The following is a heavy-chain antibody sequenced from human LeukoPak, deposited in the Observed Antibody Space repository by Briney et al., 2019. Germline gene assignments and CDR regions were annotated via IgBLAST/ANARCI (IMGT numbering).Heavy chain of an antibody. D-gene: IGHD1-1*01. CDR1: EFTFTNAW. CDR2: IKSKTDGGTT. J-gene: IGHJ4*02. Sequence: GGPLRLSCAASEFTFTNAWMSWVRQAPGKGLEWVGRIKSKTDGGTTDYAAPVKGRFTISRDDSKNMLYLQMNSLKTEDTAVYYCTTDLGQLERRWGYFDYWGQGTLVTVSS. V-gene: IGHV3-15*01. CDR3: TTDLGQLERRWGYFDY.